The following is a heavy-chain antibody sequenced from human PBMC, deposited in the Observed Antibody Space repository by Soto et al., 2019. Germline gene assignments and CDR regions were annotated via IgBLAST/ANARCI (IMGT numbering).Heavy chain of an antibody. CDR1: GFTLSSYD. CDR3: ARFKGPPYYYYGMDV. J-gene: IGHJ6*02. V-gene: IGHV3-13*01. CDR2: IGTAGDT. Sequence: PGGSLRLSCASSGFTLSSYDMHWVRQATGKGLEWVSAIGTAGDTYYPGSVKGRFTISRENAKNSLYLQMNSLRAGDTAVYYCARFKGPPYYYYGMDVWGQGTTVTVS.